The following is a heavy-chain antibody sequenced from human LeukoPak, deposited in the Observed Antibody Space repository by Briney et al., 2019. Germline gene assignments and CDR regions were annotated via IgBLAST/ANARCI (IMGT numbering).Heavy chain of an antibody. CDR3: ARQTAMGRSGDY. CDR1: GYSFTSYW. D-gene: IGHD7-27*01. J-gene: IGHJ4*02. Sequence: GESLKITCKASGYSFTSYWIGWVRQMPGKGLEWMGIIDPSDSDIRYTPSFQGQVTISADKSLSTAYLQWNSLKASDTAIYYCARQTAMGRSGDYWGQGTLVTVSS. CDR2: IDPSDSDI. V-gene: IGHV5-51*01.